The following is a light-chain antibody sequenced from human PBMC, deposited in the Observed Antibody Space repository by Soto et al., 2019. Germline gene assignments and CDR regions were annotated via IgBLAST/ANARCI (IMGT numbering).Light chain of an antibody. CDR3: QSYDSSLSGSV. CDR1: SSNIGAGYD. Sequence: QSVLTQPPSASGSPGQSVTISCTGSSSNIGAGYDVHWYQQLPGTAPKLLIYGNSNRPSGVPDRFSGSKSGTSASLAITGLQAEDEADYYCQSYDSSLSGSVFCGGTKLTVL. CDR2: GNS. J-gene: IGLJ2*01. V-gene: IGLV1-40*01.